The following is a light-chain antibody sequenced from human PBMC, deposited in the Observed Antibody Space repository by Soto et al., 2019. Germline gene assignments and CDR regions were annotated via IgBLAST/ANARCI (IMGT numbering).Light chain of an antibody. Sequence: EIVLTQSPDTLSLSPGERATLSCRASQSVRSNSLDWYQKKPGQAPRFLIYDASSRATGIADRFSGSGSGTDFTLTISRLEPEDFAVYYCQQYGSTPLTFGGGTKVDIK. CDR1: QSVRSNS. CDR3: QQYGSTPLT. V-gene: IGKV3-20*01. J-gene: IGKJ4*01. CDR2: DAS.